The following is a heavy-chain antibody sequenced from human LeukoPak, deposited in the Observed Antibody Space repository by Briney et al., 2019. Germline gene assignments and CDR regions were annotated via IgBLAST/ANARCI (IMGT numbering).Heavy chain of an antibody. V-gene: IGHV4-31*03. CDR1: GGSISSGGYY. CDR2: IYYSGRT. Sequence: SETLSLTCTVSGGSISSGGYYWSWIRQHPGKGLEWFGYIYYSGRTYYNPSLKSRVTISVDTSKNQFSLKLSSVTAADTAVYYCARDIRVYCGGDCYPTNYYYYGMDVWGQGTTVTVSS. D-gene: IGHD2-21*02. J-gene: IGHJ6*02. CDR3: ARDIRVYCGGDCYPTNYYYYGMDV.